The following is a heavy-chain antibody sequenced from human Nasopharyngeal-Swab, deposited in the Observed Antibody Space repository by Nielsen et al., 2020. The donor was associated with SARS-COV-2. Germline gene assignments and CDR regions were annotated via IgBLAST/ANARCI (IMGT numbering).Heavy chain of an antibody. V-gene: IGHV3-21*01. CDR2: ISRSSGYI. D-gene: IGHD1-14*01. CDR3: ARDQRLGIPMALGLGVLDY. J-gene: IGHJ4*02. CDR1: AFTFSSYN. Sequence: GGSLRLSCTASAFTFSSYNINWVRQAPGKGLEWVSSISRSSGYIYYADSVKGRFTISRDNAKNSLSLQMNSLRAEDTAVYYCARDQRLGIPMALGLGVLDYWGRGTRVTVSS.